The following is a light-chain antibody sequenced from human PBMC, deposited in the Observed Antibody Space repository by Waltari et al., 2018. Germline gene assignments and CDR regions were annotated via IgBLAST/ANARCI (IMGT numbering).Light chain of an antibody. Sequence: QSALTQPPSASGSPGQSVTIPCPGTSSDVGGFDYVSWYPQHPGKVPRLMIYEVSKRPSGVPDRFSGSKSGNTASLTVSGLQVEDEADYYCSSFAGSSQMLFGGGTKLTVL. CDR1: SSDVGGFDY. CDR3: SSFAGSSQML. CDR2: EVS. V-gene: IGLV2-8*01. J-gene: IGLJ2*01.